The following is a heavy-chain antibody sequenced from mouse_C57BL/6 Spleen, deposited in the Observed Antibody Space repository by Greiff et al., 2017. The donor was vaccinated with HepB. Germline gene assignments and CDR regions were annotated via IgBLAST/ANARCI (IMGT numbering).Heavy chain of an antibody. CDR1: GYTFTSYW. CDR3: AREDGNYEAMDY. CDR2: IHPNSGST. Sequence: QVQLQQSGAELVKPGASVKLSCKASGYTFTSYWMHWVKQRPGQGLEWIGMIHPNSGSTNYNEKFKSKATLTVDKSSSTAYMQLSSLTSEDSAVYYCAREDGNYEAMDYWGQGTSVTVSS. J-gene: IGHJ4*01. D-gene: IGHD2-1*01. V-gene: IGHV1-64*01.